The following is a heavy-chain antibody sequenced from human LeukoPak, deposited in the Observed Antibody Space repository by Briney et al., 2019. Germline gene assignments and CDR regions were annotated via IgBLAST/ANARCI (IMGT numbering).Heavy chain of an antibody. CDR2: ISGSGGST. Sequence: PGGSLRLSCAASGFTFSSYAMGWVRQAPGKGLEWVSAISGSGGSTYYADSVKGRFTISRDNSKNTLYLQMNSLRAEDTAVYYCAKGAEYCSGGSCYSGEFDPWGQETLVTVSS. CDR3: AKGAEYCSGGSCYSGEFDP. J-gene: IGHJ5*02. CDR1: GFTFSSYA. D-gene: IGHD2-15*01. V-gene: IGHV3-23*01.